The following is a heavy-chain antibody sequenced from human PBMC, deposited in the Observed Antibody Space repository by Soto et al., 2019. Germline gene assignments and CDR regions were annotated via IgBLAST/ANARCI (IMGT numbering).Heavy chain of an antibody. D-gene: IGHD3-3*01. CDR2: IYSGGGT. J-gene: IGHJ3*02. CDR3: ARDSTTYYDFWSGPGGAFDI. V-gene: IGHV3-66*01. Sequence: GGSLRLSCAASGFTFSSYYMHWVRKATGKGLEWVSVIYSGGGTYYADSVKGRFTISRDNSKNTLYLQMNSLRAEDTAVYYCARDSTTYYDFWSGPGGAFDIWGQGTMVTVSS. CDR1: GFTFSSYY.